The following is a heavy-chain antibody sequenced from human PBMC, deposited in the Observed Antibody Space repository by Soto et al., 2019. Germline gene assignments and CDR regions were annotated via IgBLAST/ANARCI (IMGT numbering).Heavy chain of an antibody. CDR3: ARWGTTGGLDV. CDR2: TSYAGSNK. CDR1: GFTFRSYV. J-gene: IGHJ1*01. Sequence: QVQLVESGGGVVQPGTSLRLSCVGSGFTFRSYVIHWVRQAPGKGLEWVALTSYAGSNKDYGDSVKGRFTISRDNSRNTVDLQMDSLRREDTALYYCARWGTTGGLDVWGQGTLVSVSS. V-gene: IGHV3-33*05. D-gene: IGHD3-16*01.